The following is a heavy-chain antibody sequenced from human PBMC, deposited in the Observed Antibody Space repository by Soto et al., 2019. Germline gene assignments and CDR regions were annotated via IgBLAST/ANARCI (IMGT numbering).Heavy chain of an antibody. V-gene: IGHV3-11*01. CDR3: ARDPNGGYVDY. CDR2: ISSSGSTI. J-gene: IGHJ4*02. D-gene: IGHD2-8*01. CDR1: GFTFSDYY. Sequence: GGSLRLSCAASGFTFSDYYMSWIRQAPGKGLEWVPYISSSGSTIYYADSVKGRFTTSRDNAKNPLYLQMNSLRAEDTAVYYCARDPNGGYVDYWGQGTLVTVSS.